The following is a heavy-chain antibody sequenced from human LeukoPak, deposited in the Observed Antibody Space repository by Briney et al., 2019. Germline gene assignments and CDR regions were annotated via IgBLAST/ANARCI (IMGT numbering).Heavy chain of an antibody. CDR2: IVPILGTA. CDR1: GYTLTELS. Sequence: GASVKVSCKVSGYTLTELSMHWVRQAPGKGLEWMGGIVPILGTANYAQKFQGRVTITADDSTGTAYMELTSLRSADTAVYYCARSQGYSYGSSYWGQGTLVTVSS. D-gene: IGHD5-18*01. J-gene: IGHJ4*02. CDR3: ARSQGYSYGSSY. V-gene: IGHV1-24*01.